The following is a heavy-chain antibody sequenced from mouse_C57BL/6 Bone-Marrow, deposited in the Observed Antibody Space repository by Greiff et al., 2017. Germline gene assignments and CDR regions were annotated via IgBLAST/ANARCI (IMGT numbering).Heavy chain of an antibody. J-gene: IGHJ4*01. CDR1: GFSFNTYA. Sequence: EVMLVESGGGLVQPKGSLKLSCAASGFSFNTYAMNWVRQAPGQGLEWVARIRSKSNNYATYYADSVKDRFTISRDDSESMLYLQMNNLKTEDTAMYYGVRLGLRLRGGAMDYWGQGTSVTVSA. V-gene: IGHV10-1*01. CDR3: VRLGLRLRGGAMDY. CDR2: IRSKSNNYAT. D-gene: IGHD3-2*02.